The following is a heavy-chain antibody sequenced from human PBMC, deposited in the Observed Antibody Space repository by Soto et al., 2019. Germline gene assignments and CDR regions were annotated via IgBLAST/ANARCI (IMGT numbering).Heavy chain of an antibody. J-gene: IGHJ6*02. CDR2: IYPGDSDT. CDR3: ARGGRIAARLYYYYGMDV. D-gene: IGHD6-6*01. Sequence: PGESLKISCKGSGYSFTSYWIGWVRQMPGKGLEWMGIIYPGDSDTRYSPSFQGQVTISADKSISTAYLQWSSLKASDTAMYYCARGGRIAARLYYYYGMDVWGQGTTVTVSS. CDR1: GYSFTSYW. V-gene: IGHV5-51*01.